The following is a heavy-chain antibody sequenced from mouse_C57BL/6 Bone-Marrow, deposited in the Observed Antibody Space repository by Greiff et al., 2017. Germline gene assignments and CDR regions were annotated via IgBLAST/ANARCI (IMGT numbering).Heavy chain of an antibody. Sequence: QVQLQQPGAELVKPGASVKLSCKASGYTFTSYWMHWVKQTPGQGLEWIGMIHPNSGSTYYNAKFKSKATLTVDKSSSTAYMQLSSLTSEDSAVYYCAREGYYYGSSYLYYYAMDYWGQGTSVTVSS. CDR1: GYTFTSYW. CDR2: IHPNSGST. D-gene: IGHD1-1*01. V-gene: IGHV1-64*01. J-gene: IGHJ4*01. CDR3: AREGYYYGSSYLYYYAMDY.